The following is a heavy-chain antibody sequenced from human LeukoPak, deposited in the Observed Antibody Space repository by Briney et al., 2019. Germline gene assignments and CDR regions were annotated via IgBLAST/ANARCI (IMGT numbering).Heavy chain of an antibody. CDR1: GDSISNYY. Sequence: PSETLSLTCTVSGDSISNYYWSWIRQSPGKKQEWIGYMYNRGSTIYNPSLKSRVTISTDTSKNQFSLRLTSVTAADTAVYYCARAEKAVTGTLDYWGQGTLITVSS. J-gene: IGHJ4*02. CDR3: ARAEKAVTGTLDY. V-gene: IGHV4-59*01. CDR2: MYNRGST. D-gene: IGHD6-19*01.